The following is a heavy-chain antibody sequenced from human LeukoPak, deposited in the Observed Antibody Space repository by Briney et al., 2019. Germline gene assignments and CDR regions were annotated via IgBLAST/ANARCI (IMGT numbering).Heavy chain of an antibody. J-gene: IGHJ4*02. D-gene: IGHD1-14*01. CDR1: GFTFSNAW. CDR3: TTSLRQYGILDY. Sequence: GVSVTLSCAASGFTFSNAWMIWLRQAPGKGLEWVGLIKSRTHDGTPDCAAPVRGRFTMSRDDSKNTLNQQMNSLKTEDTAMYYCTTSLRQYGILDYWGQGTLVTVSS. V-gene: IGHV3-15*01. CDR2: IKSRTHDGTP.